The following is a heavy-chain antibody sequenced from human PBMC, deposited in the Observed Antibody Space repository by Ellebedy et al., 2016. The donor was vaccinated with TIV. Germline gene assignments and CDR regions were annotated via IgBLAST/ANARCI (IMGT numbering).Heavy chain of an antibody. V-gene: IGHV3-30-3*01. J-gene: IGHJ4*02. CDR1: GFTFSIYD. Sequence: GESLKISCAASGFTFSIYDIHWVRQAPGKGLEWVAVISFDGNNKNYADSVKGRFTISRDNSQNKVYLQMNSLRAEDTAVYYCARGGFGSWFDYWGQGTLVTVSS. CDR2: ISFDGNNK. D-gene: IGHD6-13*01. CDR3: ARGGFGSWFDY.